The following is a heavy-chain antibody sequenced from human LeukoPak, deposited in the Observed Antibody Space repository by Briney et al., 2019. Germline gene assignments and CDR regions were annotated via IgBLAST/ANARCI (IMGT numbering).Heavy chain of an antibody. CDR1: GGSFSGYY. CDR3: ASSSGSGEGIDAFDI. J-gene: IGHJ3*02. CDR2: INHSGST. V-gene: IGHV4-34*01. Sequence: SETLSLTCAVYGGSFSGYYWSWIRQPPGKGLEWIGEINHSGSTNYNPSLKSRVTISVDTSKNQFSLKLSSVTAADTAAYYCASSSGSGEGIDAFDIWGQGTMVTVSS. D-gene: IGHD2-15*01.